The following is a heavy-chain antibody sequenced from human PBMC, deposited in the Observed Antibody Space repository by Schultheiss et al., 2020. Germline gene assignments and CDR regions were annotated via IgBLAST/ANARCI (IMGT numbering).Heavy chain of an antibody. CDR2: IYYSGST. CDR3: ARDQTTYYDFWSGYYGMDV. V-gene: IGHV4-31*03. J-gene: IGHJ6*04. D-gene: IGHD3-3*01. CDR1: GGSISSGGYY. Sequence: SETLSLTCTVSGGSISSGGYYWSWIRQHPGKGLEWIGYIYYSGSTYYNPSLKSRVTISVDTSKNQFSLKLSSVTAADTAVYYCARDQTTYYDFWSGYYGMDVWGKGTTVTVSS.